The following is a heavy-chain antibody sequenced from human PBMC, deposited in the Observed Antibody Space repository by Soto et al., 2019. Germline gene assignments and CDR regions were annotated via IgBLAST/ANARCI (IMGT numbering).Heavy chain of an antibody. Sequence: QVQLVQSGAEVKRPGASVKVSCKASGYTFTTYAMQWVRQAPGQRLEWMGWINPGNGNTKYSQRVRGRVTLTSDTSASTAYMKLRSLRSEDTAMYYCARVGGASSIVVRPVTSYSYYGMDFWAQGTTVAVS. CDR3: ARVGGASSIVVRPVTSYSYYGMDF. V-gene: IGHV1-3*01. J-gene: IGHJ6*02. CDR1: GYTFTTYA. CDR2: INPGNGNT. D-gene: IGHD6-6*01.